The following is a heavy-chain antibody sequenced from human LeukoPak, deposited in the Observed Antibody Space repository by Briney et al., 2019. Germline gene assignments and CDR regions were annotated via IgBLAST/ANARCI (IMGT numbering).Heavy chain of an antibody. Sequence: LVKVSCKASGGTFSSYAISWVRQAPGQGLEWMGGIIPIFGTANYAQKFQGRVTITADESTSTAYMELSSLRSEDTAVYYCARDVGVWFGELSFWGQGTLVTVSS. CDR1: GGTFSSYA. CDR2: IIPIFGTA. CDR3: ARDVGVWFGELSF. J-gene: IGHJ4*02. V-gene: IGHV1-69*01. D-gene: IGHD3-10*01.